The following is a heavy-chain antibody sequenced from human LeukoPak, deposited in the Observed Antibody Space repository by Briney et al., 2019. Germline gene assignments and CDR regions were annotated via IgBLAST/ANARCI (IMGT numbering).Heavy chain of an antibody. CDR1: GFTFSGYA. Sequence: GGSLKLSCAASGFTFSGYAIHWVRQSSGKGLEWVGRIDKKDKGYATATAYAASVKGRFTISRDDSINTAYLQMKSLKTEDTALYYCTRDSGSYNWFDPWGQGTLVTVSS. D-gene: IGHD1-26*01. V-gene: IGHV3-73*01. J-gene: IGHJ5*02. CDR3: TRDSGSYNWFDP. CDR2: IDKKDKGYATAT.